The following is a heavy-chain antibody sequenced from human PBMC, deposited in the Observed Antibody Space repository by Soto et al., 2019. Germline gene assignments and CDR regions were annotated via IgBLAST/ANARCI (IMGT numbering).Heavy chain of an antibody. CDR3: GTPAGGGGY. CDR1: GFTVSNNY. J-gene: IGHJ4*02. Sequence: EVQLVESGGGLIQPGGSLRLSCAVSGFTVSNNYMSWVRQAPGKGLEGVSVIYSGGYTAYGDSVKGRFTISRDNSKTPLSLQMNSLSAAAPGVFYCGTPAGGGGYWGQGTLVTVSS. D-gene: IGHD3-10*01. V-gene: IGHV3-53*01. CDR2: IYSGGYT.